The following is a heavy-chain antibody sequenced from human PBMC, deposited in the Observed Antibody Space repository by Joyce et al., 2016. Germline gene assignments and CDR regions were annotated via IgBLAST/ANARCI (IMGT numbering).Heavy chain of an antibody. CDR3: ASGRFCSGGNCYSGYYFGMDV. CDR1: GGTFNSYV. D-gene: IGHD2-15*01. CDR2: IIPISGAA. J-gene: IGHJ6*02. Sequence: QVQLVQSGAEVKKPGSSVKVSCKASGGTFNSYVFSWVRQAPGQGLEWMGGIIPISGAADYAQKFQGRVTITADESTSTIYMELSTLRSEDTAVYFCASGRFCSGGNCYSGYYFGMDVWGQGTTVTVSS. V-gene: IGHV1-69*01.